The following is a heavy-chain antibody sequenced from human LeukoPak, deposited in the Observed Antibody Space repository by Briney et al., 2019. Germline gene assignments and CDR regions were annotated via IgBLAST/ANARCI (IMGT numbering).Heavy chain of an antibody. CDR1: GFTFSIYT. Sequence: PGGSLRLSCAASGFTFSIYTMNWVRQAPGKGLEWISYISDSSSTIYYTDAVKGRFTISRDNAKNSLYLQMNNLRDEDTGVYYCATDSRGHCSSANCYFDYWGQGTLVTVSS. V-gene: IGHV3-48*02. CDR3: ATDSRGHCSSANCYFDY. J-gene: IGHJ4*02. D-gene: IGHD2-2*01. CDR2: ISDSSSTI.